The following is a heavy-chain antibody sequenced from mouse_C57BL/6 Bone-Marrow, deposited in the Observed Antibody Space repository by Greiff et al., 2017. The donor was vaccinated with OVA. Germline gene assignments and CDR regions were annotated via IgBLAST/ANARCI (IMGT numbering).Heavy chain of an antibody. CDR1: GYTFTSYG. V-gene: IGHV1-81*01. CDR2: IYPRSGNT. CDR3: ARRYLFDY. J-gene: IGHJ2*01. D-gene: IGHD2-14*01. Sequence: VQLQESGAELARPGASVKLSCKASGYTFTSYGISWVKQRTGQGLEWIGEIYPRSGNTYYNEKFKGKATLTADKSSSTAYMGLRSLTSEVSAVYFGARRYLFDYWGQGTTLTVSS.